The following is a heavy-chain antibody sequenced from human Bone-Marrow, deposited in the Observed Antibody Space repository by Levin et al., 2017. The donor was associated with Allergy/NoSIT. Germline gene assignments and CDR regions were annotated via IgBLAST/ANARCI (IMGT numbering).Heavy chain of an antibody. Sequence: GGSLRLSCSASGFNFGDYAMHWIRQVPGKGLEWVSGISWNGGSIGYADSVKGRFTTSRDNAKNSLYLQVSSLRPEDTALYYCAIYTFSYDSTGFDVWGQGTMVTVSS. CDR3: AIYTFSYDSTGFDV. V-gene: IGHV3-9*01. D-gene: IGHD2-8*02. CDR2: ISWNGGSI. J-gene: IGHJ3*01. CDR1: GFNFGDYA.